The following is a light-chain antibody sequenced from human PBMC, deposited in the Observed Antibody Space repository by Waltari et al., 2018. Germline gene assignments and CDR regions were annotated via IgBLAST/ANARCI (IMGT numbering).Light chain of an antibody. J-gene: IGLJ3*02. CDR3: CSYVGSNIYWV. Sequence: QSALPQPRSVSGSPGPSVTISCTGTSSYVGGYNYVSWYQQHPDKAPKLIIYDINKRPSGVPDRFSGSKSGNTASLTISGLQAEDEADYYCCSYVGSNIYWVFGGGTKLTVL. CDR2: DIN. CDR1: SSYVGGYNY. V-gene: IGLV2-11*01.